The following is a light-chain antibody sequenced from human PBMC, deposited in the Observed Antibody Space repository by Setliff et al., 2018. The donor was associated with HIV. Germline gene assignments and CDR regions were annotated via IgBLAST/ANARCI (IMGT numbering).Light chain of an antibody. V-gene: IGLV2-14*01. CDR3: SSYAVTNTLP. Sequence: QSALTQPASVSGSPGQSITISCTGTSSDVGGYSHVSWYQQHPGKAPNLIIYEVSNRPSGVSNRFSGSKSGNTASLTISGLQAEDEADYYCSSYAVTNTLPFGTGTKGTVL. CDR2: EVS. CDR1: SSDVGGYSH. J-gene: IGLJ1*01.